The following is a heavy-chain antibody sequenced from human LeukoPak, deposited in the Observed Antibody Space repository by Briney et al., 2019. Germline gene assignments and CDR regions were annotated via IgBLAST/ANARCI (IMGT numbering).Heavy chain of an antibody. Sequence: SETLSLTCTVSGGSITSSYWWSWVRQFPGKGLEWIGEIYHSGTSTYNPSLKNRVTISIDKSKNQFSLKLSSVTAADTAVYYCASPYCSGGGCSNYFDPWGQGTLVTVSS. CDR1: GGSITSSYW. J-gene: IGHJ5*02. V-gene: IGHV4-4*02. D-gene: IGHD2-15*01. CDR3: ASPYCSGGGCSNYFDP. CDR2: IYHSGTS.